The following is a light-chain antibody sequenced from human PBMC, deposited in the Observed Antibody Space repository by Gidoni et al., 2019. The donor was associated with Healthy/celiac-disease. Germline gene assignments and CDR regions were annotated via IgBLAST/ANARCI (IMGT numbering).Light chain of an antibody. V-gene: IGLV2-8*01. CDR2: EVN. CDR1: SSDVGGYNY. Sequence: QSALTQPPSASGSPGQSVAISCTGTSSDVGGYNYVSWYQQHPGKAPKLMIYEVNKRPSGVPDRFSGSKSGNTASLTVSGLQAEDEASYYCSSYAGTNNLLFGGGTKLTVL. J-gene: IGLJ2*01. CDR3: SSYAGTNNLL.